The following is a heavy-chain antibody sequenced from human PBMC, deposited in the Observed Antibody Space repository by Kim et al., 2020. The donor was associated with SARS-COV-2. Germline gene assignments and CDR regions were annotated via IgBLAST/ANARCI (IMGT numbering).Heavy chain of an antibody. V-gene: IGHV4-34*01. CDR1: GGSFSGYY. D-gene: IGHD3-9*01. CDR3: ARGAQLRYFDQHYYYYMDV. CDR2: INHSGST. J-gene: IGHJ6*03. Sequence: SETLSLTCAVYGGSFSGYYWSWIRQPPGKGLEWIGEINHSGSTNYNPSLKSRVTISVDTSKNQFSLKLSSVTAADTAVYYCARGAQLRYFDQHYYYYMDVWGKGTTVTVSS.